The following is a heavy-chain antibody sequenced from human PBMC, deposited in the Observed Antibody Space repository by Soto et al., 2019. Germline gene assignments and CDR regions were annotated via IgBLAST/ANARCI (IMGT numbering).Heavy chain of an antibody. V-gene: IGHV1-3*01. D-gene: IGHD2-2*01. Sequence: QVQLVQSGAGVQKPGASVKVPCKASGYTFSNYAVHWVRQTPGQRLERMGWVNARNGNTRSSQKVQGRVTISRDTSARTVDMELNGLRSEDTAVYFCARGHLAVVPVASWFYYMDVWGNGTTVTVSS. CDR3: ARGHLAVVPVASWFYYMDV. J-gene: IGHJ6*03. CDR2: VNARNGNT. CDR1: GYTFSNYA.